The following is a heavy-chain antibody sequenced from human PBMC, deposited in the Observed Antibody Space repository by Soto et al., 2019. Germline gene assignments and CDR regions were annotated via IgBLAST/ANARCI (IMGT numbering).Heavy chain of an antibody. J-gene: IGHJ4*02. Sequence: QVQLVESGGGVVQPGGSLRLSCVASGFTFSSFSLHWVRQAPGKGLEWPALISYDGSSKYNADSVKGRFTISRENSNNTLYFQLSSLRPEDTAVYYCARTTAVAGTPEFDYWGQGALVTVSS. V-gene: IGHV3-30-3*01. CDR2: ISYDGSSK. D-gene: IGHD6-19*01. CDR3: ARTTAVAGTPEFDY. CDR1: GFTFSSFS.